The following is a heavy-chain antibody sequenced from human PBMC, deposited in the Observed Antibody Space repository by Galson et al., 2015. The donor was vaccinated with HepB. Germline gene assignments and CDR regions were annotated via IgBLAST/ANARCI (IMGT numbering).Heavy chain of an antibody. CDR1: GFTFSSYS. CDR3: TKGGDSNGYYWLGP. J-gene: IGHJ5*02. D-gene: IGHD3-22*01. Sequence: SLRLSCAASGFTFSSYSMNWVRQAPGKGLEWVSSISSSSSYIYYADSVKGRFTVSRDNAKNSLYLQMNSLRAEDTALYYCTKGGDSNGYYWLGPWGQGTLVTVSS. V-gene: IGHV3-21*04. CDR2: ISSSSSYI.